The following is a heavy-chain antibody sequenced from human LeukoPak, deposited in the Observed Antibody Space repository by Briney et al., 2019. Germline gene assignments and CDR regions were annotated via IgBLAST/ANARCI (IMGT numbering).Heavy chain of an antibody. Sequence: SETLSLTCAVYGGSFSGYCWSWIRQPPGKGLEWIGEINHSGSTNYNPSLKCRVTISVDTSKNQFSLKLSSVTAADTAVYYCATLEATVISYYGRDVWGQGTTVTVSS. J-gene: IGHJ6*02. V-gene: IGHV4-34*01. CDR1: GGSFSGYC. CDR2: INHSGST. D-gene: IGHD4-17*01. CDR3: ATLEATVISYYGRDV.